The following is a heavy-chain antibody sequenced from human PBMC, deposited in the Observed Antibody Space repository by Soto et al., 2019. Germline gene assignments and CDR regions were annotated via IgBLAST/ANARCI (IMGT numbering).Heavy chain of an antibody. Sequence: QVQLVESGGGEVQPGRSLRLSCAASGFTFSNYGMHWVRQAPGKGLEWVAVISYDGSNKYYADSVKGRLTISIDNSKNTLYLQITSLRPEDTAVYLCAKGSYSGYDPKVDWGQGVVVTVSS. J-gene: IGHJ4*02. CDR2: ISYDGSNK. CDR3: AKGSYSGYDPKVD. V-gene: IGHV3-30*18. CDR1: GFTFSNYG. D-gene: IGHD5-12*01.